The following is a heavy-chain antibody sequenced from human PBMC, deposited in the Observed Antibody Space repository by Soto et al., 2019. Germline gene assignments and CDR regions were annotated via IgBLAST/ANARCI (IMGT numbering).Heavy chain of an antibody. D-gene: IGHD4-17*01. V-gene: IGHV3-30-3*01. J-gene: IGHJ4*02. CDR3: ARDQGAYGDLYYFDY. Sequence: QVQLVESGGGVVQPGRSLRLSCAASGFTFSSYAMHWVRQAPGKGLEWVAVISYDGSNKYYVDSVKGRFTISRDNSKNTLYLQMNSLRAEDTAVYYCARDQGAYGDLYYFDYWGQGTLVTVSS. CDR1: GFTFSSYA. CDR2: ISYDGSNK.